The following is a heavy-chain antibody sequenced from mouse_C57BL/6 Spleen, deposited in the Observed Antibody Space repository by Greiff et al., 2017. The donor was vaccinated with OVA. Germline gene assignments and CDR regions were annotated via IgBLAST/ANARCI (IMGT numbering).Heavy chain of an antibody. CDR1: GYSITSGYY. CDR2: ISYDGSH. CDR3: AREGDCFLYFDV. Sequence: EVKLVESGPGLVKPSQSLSLPCSVTGYSITSGYYWNWIRQFPGNHLEWMGYISYDGSHNYNPSLKNRISFTRDTSKNQFFLKLNAVTTEDTATDYCAREGDCFLYFDVWGTGTTVTVSS. J-gene: IGHJ1*03. V-gene: IGHV3-6*01. D-gene: IGHD2-13*01.